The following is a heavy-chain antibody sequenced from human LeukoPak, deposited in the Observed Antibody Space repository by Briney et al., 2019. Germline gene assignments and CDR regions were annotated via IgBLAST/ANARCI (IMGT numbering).Heavy chain of an antibody. D-gene: IGHD2-2*01. Sequence: PGGSLRLSCAASGFTFSSYSMNWVRQAPGKGLEWVSYISSSSSTLYYADSVKGRFTISRDNAKNSLYLQMNSLRAEDTAVYYCARVGLYIVVVPAASDAFDIWGQGTMVTVSS. J-gene: IGHJ3*02. CDR3: ARVGLYIVVVPAASDAFDI. CDR1: GFTFSSYS. CDR2: ISSSSSTL. V-gene: IGHV3-48*01.